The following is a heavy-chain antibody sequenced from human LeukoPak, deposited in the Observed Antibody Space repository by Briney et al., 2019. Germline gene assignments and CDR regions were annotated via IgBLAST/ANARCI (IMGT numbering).Heavy chain of an antibody. V-gene: IGHV4-59*01. D-gene: IGHD3-10*01. CDR2: IYYSGST. CDR3: ASTMVRGVIIGFDP. CDR1: GGSISSYY. J-gene: IGHJ5*02. Sequence: SETLSLTCTVSGGSISSYYWSWIRQPPGKGLEWIGYIYYSGSTNYNPSLKSRVTISVDTSKNQFSLKLSSVTAADTAVYYCASTMVRGVIIGFDPWGQGTLVTVSS.